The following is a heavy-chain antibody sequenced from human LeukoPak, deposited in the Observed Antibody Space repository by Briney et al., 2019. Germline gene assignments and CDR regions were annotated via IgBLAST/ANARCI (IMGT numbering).Heavy chain of an antibody. Sequence: SGPGLVKPSETLSLTCTVSGGSISSYYWSWIRQPPGKGLEWIGYIYYSGSTNYNPSLKSRVTISVDTSKNQFSLKLSSVTAADTAVYYCARGGTENFDYWGQGTLATVSS. CDR3: ARGGTENFDY. D-gene: IGHD3-16*01. CDR2: IYYSGST. J-gene: IGHJ4*02. CDR1: GGSISSYY. V-gene: IGHV4-59*01.